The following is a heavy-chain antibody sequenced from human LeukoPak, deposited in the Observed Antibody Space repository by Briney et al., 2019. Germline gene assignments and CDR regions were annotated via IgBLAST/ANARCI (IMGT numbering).Heavy chain of an antibody. D-gene: IGHD3-16*01. CDR1: GYTFTGYY. J-gene: IGHJ4*02. CDR2: INPNSGGI. Sequence: GASVKVSCKASGYTFTGYYMHWVRQAPGQGLEWMGWINPNSGGINYAQKFQGRVTMTRDTSISTAYMELSRLRSDDTAVYYCARYPYMGFMEYYFDYWGQGTLVTVSS. CDR3: ARYPYMGFMEYYFDY. V-gene: IGHV1-2*02.